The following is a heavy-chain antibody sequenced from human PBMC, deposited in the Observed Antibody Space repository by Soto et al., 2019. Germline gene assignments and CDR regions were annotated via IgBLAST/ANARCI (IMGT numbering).Heavy chain of an antibody. CDR3: ARGDREDIAVVIGVRPGEYGVDV. D-gene: IGHD2-15*01. J-gene: IGHJ6*02. CDR1: GFTFRSYA. CDR2: IAYDGSNK. Sequence: GGSLRLSCAASGFTFRSYAVHWVRQAPGKGLECVAVIAYDGSNKFYRDYVRGRFTISRDNSENTLYLQINRLRYEDTAVYYCARGDREDIAVVIGVRPGEYGVDVWGQGTTVTVSS. V-gene: IGHV3-30-3*01.